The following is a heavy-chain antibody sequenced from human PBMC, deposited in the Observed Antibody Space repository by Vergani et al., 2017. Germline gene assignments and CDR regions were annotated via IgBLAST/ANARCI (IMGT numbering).Heavy chain of an antibody. V-gene: IGHV1-69*01. CDR2: IIPIFGTA. Sequence: QVQLVQSGAEVKKPGSSVKVSCKASGGTFSSYAISWVRQAPGQGLEWMGGIIPIFGTANYAQKFQGRVTITADESTSTAYMELSSLRSEDTAVYYCARDRAXYCSGGSCYSDFDYWGQGTLVTVSS. CDR3: ARDRAXYCSGGSCYSDFDY. J-gene: IGHJ4*02. D-gene: IGHD2-15*01. CDR1: GGTFSSYA.